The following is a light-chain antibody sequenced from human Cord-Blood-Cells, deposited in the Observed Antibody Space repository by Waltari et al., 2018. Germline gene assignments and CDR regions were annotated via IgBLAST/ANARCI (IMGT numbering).Light chain of an antibody. CDR2: EVS. Sequence: QSALTQPPSASGSPGQSVTISCTGTSSDGGGSNYVSWYQQHPGKAPKLMIYEVSKRPSGVPDRFSGSKSGNTASLTVSGLQAEDEADYYCSSYAGSNTPFGTGTKVTVL. CDR3: SSYAGSNTP. V-gene: IGLV2-8*01. CDR1: SSDGGGSNY. J-gene: IGLJ1*01.